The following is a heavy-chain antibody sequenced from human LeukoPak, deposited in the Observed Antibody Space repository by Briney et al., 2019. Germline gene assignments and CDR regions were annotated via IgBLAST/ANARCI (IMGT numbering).Heavy chain of an antibody. Sequence: SETLSLTCAVYGGSFSGYYWSWIRQPPGKGLEWIGEINHSGSSNYNPSLKSRLTMSVDMSKNQSSLNLTSVTAADTAVYYCVRLLTRLSMLRGAKTHNWFDPWGQGTLATVSS. D-gene: IGHD3-10*01. V-gene: IGHV4-34*01. CDR2: INHSGSS. CDR3: VRLLTRLSMLRGAKTHNWFDP. J-gene: IGHJ5*02. CDR1: GGSFSGYY.